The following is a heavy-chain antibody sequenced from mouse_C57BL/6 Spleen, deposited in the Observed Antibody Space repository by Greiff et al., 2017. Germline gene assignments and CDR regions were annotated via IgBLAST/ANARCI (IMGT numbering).Heavy chain of an antibody. J-gene: IGHJ2*01. Sequence: QVQLQQSGAELVMPGASVKLSCKASGYTFTSYWMHWVKQRPGQGLEWIGEIDPSDSYTNYNQKFKGKSTLTVDKSSSTAYMQLSSLTSEDSAVYYCARWTTVVAPYFDYWGQGTTLTVSS. CDR1: GYTFTSYW. D-gene: IGHD1-1*01. CDR2: IDPSDSYT. CDR3: ARWTTVVAPYFDY. V-gene: IGHV1-69*01.